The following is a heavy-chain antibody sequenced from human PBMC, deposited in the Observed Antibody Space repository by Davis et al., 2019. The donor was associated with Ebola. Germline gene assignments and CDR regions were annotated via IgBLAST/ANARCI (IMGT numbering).Heavy chain of an antibody. CDR1: GYTFTGYY. J-gene: IGHJ4*02. CDR2: INPNSGGT. CDR3: ARDRGGDYSFDY. V-gene: IGHV1-2*06. D-gene: IGHD3-10*01. Sequence: ASVKVSCRASGYTFTGYYMHWVRQAPGQGLEWMGRINPNSGGTNYAQKFQGRVTMTRDTSISTAYMELSRLRSDDTAVYYCARDRGGDYSFDYWGQGTLVTVSS.